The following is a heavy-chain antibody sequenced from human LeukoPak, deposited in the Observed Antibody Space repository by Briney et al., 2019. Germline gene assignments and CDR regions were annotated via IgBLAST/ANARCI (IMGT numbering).Heavy chain of an antibody. CDR2: DSIRGGT. CDR1: GVSISNYF. CDR3: ARGPLMSAGGGVDP. J-gene: IGHJ5*02. D-gene: IGHD6-13*01. Sequence: SETLSLTCSVSGVSISNYFWSWIRQSAGKGLEWIGRDSIRGGTNYNPSLASRASMSIDTSKSQFSLKLTSVTAAATTVYYCARGPLMSAGGGVDPWGQGTLVIVSS. V-gene: IGHV4-4*07.